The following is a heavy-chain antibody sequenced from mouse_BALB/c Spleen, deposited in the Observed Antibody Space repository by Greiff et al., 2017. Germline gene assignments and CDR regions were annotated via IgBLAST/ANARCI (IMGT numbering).Heavy chain of an antibody. J-gene: IGHJ3*01. D-gene: IGHD3-1*01. V-gene: IGHV1-20*02. Sequence: VQLQQSGPELVKPGASVKISCKASGYSFTGYFMNWVMQSHGKSLEWIGRINPYNGDTFYNQKFKGKATLTVDKSSSTAHMELRSLASEDSAVYYCARGEGYSDYWFAYWGQGTLVTVSA. CDR2: INPYNGDT. CDR1: GYSFTGYF. CDR3: ARGEGYSDYWFAY.